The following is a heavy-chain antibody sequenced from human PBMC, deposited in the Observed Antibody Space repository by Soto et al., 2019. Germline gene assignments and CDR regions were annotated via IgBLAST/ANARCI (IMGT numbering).Heavy chain of an antibody. J-gene: IGHJ3*02. V-gene: IGHV1-69*02. Sequence: QVQLVQSGAEVKKPGSSVKVSCKASGGTFSSYTISWVRQAPGQGLEWMGRIIPILGIANYAQKFQGRVTITADKSTSTAYMELSSLRSEDTAVYYCARGSYILTGYDAFDIWGQGTMVTVSS. CDR3: ARGSYILTGYDAFDI. CDR1: GGTFSSYT. CDR2: IIPILGIA. D-gene: IGHD3-9*01.